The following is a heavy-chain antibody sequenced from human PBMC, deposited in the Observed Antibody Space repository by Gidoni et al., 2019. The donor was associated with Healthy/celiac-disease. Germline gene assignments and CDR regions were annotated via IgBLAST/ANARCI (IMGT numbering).Heavy chain of an antibody. D-gene: IGHD2-15*01. CDR3: ARGVRYCSGGSCSRRSGWFDP. V-gene: IGHV4-34*01. CDR1: GGSFSGYY. CDR2: INHSGST. Sequence: QVQLQQWGAGLFKPSETLSLTCAVYGGSFSGYYWSWIRQPPGKGLEWIGEINHSGSTNYNPSLKSRGTISVDTSRNQFSLKLSSVTAADTAVYYCARGVRYCSGGSCSRRSGWFDPWGQGTLVTVSS. J-gene: IGHJ5*02.